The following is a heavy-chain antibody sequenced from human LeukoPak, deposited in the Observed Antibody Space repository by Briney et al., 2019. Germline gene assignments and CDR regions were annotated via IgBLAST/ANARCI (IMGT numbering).Heavy chain of an antibody. CDR1: GFTFSSYD. D-gene: IGHD3-16*02. CDR3: ARGAMFDGLRLGELSLYPYYVDY. J-gene: IGHJ4*02. V-gene: IGHV3-13*05. Sequence: GGSLRLSCAASGFTFSSYDMHWVRQATGKGLEWVSAIGTAGDPYYPGSVKGRFTISRENAKNSLYLQMNSLRAGDTAVYYCARGAMFDGLRLGELSLYPYYVDYWGQGTLVTVSS. CDR2: IGTAGDP.